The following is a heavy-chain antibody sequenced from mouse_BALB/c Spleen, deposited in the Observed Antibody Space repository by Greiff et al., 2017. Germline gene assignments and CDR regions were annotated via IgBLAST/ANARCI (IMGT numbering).Heavy chain of an antibody. V-gene: IGHV2-9*02. CDR2: IWAGGST. D-gene: IGHD1-1*01. J-gene: IGHJ3*01. Sequence: QVQLKQSGPGLVAPSQSLSITCTVSGFSLTSYGVHWVRQPPGKGLEWLGVIWAGGSTNYNSALMSRLSISKDNSKSQVFLKMNSLQTDDTAMYYCAIYGSSYGAWFAYWGQGTLVTVSA. CDR3: AIYGSSYGAWFAY. CDR1: GFSLTSYG.